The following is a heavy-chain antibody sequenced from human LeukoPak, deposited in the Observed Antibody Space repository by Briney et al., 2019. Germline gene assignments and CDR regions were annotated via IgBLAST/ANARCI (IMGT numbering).Heavy chain of an antibody. CDR2: IYYSGST. Sequence: KPSETLSLTCTVSGGSISSYYWSWIRQPPGKGLEWIGYIYYSGSTNYNPSLKSRVTISVDTSKNQFSLKLSSVTAADTAVYYCARHSLEHDVDTAMVDAFDIWGQGTMVTVSS. D-gene: IGHD5-18*01. CDR3: ARHSLEHDVDTAMVDAFDI. J-gene: IGHJ3*02. V-gene: IGHV4-59*08. CDR1: GGSISSYY.